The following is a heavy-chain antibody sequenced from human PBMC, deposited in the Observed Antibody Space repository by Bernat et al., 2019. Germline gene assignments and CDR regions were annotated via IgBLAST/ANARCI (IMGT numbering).Heavy chain of an antibody. CDR3: AKEATMVRTATREALDYYYYGMDV. V-gene: IGHV3-30*18. Sequence: QVQLVESGGGVVQPGRSLRLSCAASGFTFSSYGMHWVRQAPGKGLEWVAVISYDGSNKYYADSVKGRFTIPRDNSKNTLYLQMNSLRAEDTAGYYCAKEATMVRTATREALDYYYYGMDVWGQGTTVTVSS. CDR1: GFTFSSYG. D-gene: IGHD3-10*01. J-gene: IGHJ6*02. CDR2: ISYDGSNK.